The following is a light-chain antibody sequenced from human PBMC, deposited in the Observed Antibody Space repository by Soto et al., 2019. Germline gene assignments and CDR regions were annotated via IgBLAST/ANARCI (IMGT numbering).Light chain of an antibody. J-gene: IGKJ4*01. CDR1: QDINNY. CDR3: QQYDSLPPT. CDR2: DAF. V-gene: IGKV1-33*01. Sequence: DLQMTQSPSSLSASVGDRVTITCQASQDINNYLNWYQQKPGKAPKLLIFDAFKLDTGVPSRFSGGGSGTDFTFTITSLQPDDIATYFCQQYDSLPPTFGGGTRVEI.